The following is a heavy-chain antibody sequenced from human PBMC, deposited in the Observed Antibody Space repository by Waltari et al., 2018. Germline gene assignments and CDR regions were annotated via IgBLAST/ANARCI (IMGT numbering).Heavy chain of an antibody. CDR2: ISGSGGST. CDR3: AKDIPLFFPFSGYSSSWSAFDI. J-gene: IGHJ3*02. CDR1: GFTFSSYA. Sequence: EVQLVESGGGLVQPGGSLRLSCAASGFTFSSYAMSWVRQAPGKGLGWVSAISGSGGSTYYADSVKGRFTISRDNSKNTLYLQMNSLRAEDTAVYYCAKDIPLFFPFSGYSSSWSAFDIWGQGTMVTVSS. V-gene: IGHV3-23*04. D-gene: IGHD6-13*01.